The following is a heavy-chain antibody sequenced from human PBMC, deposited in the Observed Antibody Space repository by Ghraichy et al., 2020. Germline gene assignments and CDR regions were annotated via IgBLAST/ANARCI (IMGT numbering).Heavy chain of an antibody. CDR3: AKALSSGYYLVGLDY. J-gene: IGHJ4*02. Sequence: LSLTCAASGFTFDDYAMHWVRQAPGKGLEWVSLISGDGGSTYYADSVKGRFTISRDNSKNSLYLQMNSLRTEDTALYYCAKALSSGYYLVGLDYWGQGTLVTVSS. CDR2: ISGDGGST. V-gene: IGHV3-43*02. D-gene: IGHD3-22*01. CDR1: GFTFDDYA.